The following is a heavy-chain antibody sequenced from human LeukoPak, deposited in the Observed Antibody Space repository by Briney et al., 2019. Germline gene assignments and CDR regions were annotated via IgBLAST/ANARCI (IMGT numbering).Heavy chain of an antibody. D-gene: IGHD1-26*01. CDR1: GFTFSNFA. Sequence: GGSLRLSCAASGFTFSNFAMTWVRQAPGKGLEWVSTITISAASTYYADSVKGRFTISRDNSKNTLYLEMNSLRAEDTAIYYCAKMKGHPLPKYYMDVWGQGTTVTVSS. CDR2: ITISAAST. J-gene: IGHJ6*01. CDR3: AKMKGHPLPKYYMDV. V-gene: IGHV3-23*01.